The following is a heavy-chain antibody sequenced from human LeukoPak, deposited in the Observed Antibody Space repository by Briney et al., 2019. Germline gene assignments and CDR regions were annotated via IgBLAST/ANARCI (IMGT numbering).Heavy chain of an antibody. CDR3: AGGYAFDV. CDR2: TYYRSQWYN. V-gene: IGHV6-1*01. CDR1: GDSVSNNNGA. Sequence: SPTLSLTCAISGDSVSNNNGAWNWLRQSPSRGLEWLGRTYYRSQWYNDYARSVMSRISVDPDTSKNQFSLHLSSVTPDDTAVYYCAGGYAFDVWGQGTMVTVSS. J-gene: IGHJ3*01.